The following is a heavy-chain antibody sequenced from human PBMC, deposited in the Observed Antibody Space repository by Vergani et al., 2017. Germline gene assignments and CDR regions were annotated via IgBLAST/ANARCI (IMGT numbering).Heavy chain of an antibody. Sequence: QVQLQESGPGLVKPSETLSLTCTVSNDSVSNTFYYWGWIRQTPGKGLEWIGSIYYSGSTYYNPSLKSRVTISVDTSKNQFSLKLSSVTAADTAMYYCARGIIAAAGKTRGNWFDPWGQGTLVTVSS. CDR1: NDSVSNTFYY. J-gene: IGHJ5*02. CDR3: ARGIIAAAGKTRGNWFDP. CDR2: IYYSGST. D-gene: IGHD6-13*01. V-gene: IGHV4-39*01.